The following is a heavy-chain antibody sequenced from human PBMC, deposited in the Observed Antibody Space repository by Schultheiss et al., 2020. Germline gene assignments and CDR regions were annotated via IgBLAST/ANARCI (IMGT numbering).Heavy chain of an antibody. D-gene: IGHD6-6*01. CDR3: ARDRYISSDFHYYMDV. CDR2: IWYDGSNK. V-gene: IGHV3-33*08. CDR1: GFTVSSNY. Sequence: GGSLRLSCAASGFTVSSNYMSWVHQAPGKGLEWVAVIWYDGSNKYHADSVKGRFTISRDYSQNTLYLQMNSLRDEDTAVYYCARDRYISSDFHYYMDVWGKGTTVTVSS. J-gene: IGHJ6*03.